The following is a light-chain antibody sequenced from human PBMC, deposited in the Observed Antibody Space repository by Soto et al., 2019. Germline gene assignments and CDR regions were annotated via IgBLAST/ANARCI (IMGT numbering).Light chain of an antibody. Sequence: ETVLTQSPGTLSLSPGESATLSCRASQSVSSSYLAWCQQKPGQAPRLLIYGASSRATGIPDRFSGSGSGTDFTLTISSLEPEDVAVYYCQQYGRSPPSWTFGQGTKVEIK. CDR2: GAS. CDR1: QSVSSSY. V-gene: IGKV3-20*01. J-gene: IGKJ1*01. CDR3: QQYGRSPPSWT.